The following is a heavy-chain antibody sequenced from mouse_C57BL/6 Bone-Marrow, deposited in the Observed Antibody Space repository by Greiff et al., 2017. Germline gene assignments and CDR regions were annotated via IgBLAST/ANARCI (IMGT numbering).Heavy chain of an antibody. CDR3: ARGGYGNHYYAMDY. V-gene: IGHV1-9*01. Sequence: VQLQQSGAELMKPGASVKLSCKATGYTFTGYWIEWVKQRPGHGLEWIGEILPGSGSTNYNEKFKGKATFTADTSSNTAYMKLSSLTTENSAIFYGARGGYGNHYYAMDYWGQGTSVTVSS. J-gene: IGHJ4*01. CDR2: ILPGSGST. D-gene: IGHD2-1*01. CDR1: GYTFTGYW.